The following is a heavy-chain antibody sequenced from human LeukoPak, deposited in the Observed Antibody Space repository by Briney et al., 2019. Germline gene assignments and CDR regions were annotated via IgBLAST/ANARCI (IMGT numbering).Heavy chain of an antibody. CDR2: INHSGST. J-gene: IGHJ4*02. CDR3: ARGSFSTPGYDILTGYKY. V-gene: IGHV4-34*01. Sequence: PSETLSLTCAVYGGSFSGYYWSWIRQPPGNGLEWIGEINHSGSTNYNPSLKSRVTISVDTSKNQFSLKLSSVTAADTAVYYCARGSFSTPGYDILTGYKYWGQGTLVTVSS. D-gene: IGHD3-9*01. CDR1: GGSFSGYY.